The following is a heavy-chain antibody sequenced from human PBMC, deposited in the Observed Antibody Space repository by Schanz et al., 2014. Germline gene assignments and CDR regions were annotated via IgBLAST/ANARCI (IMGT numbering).Heavy chain of an antibody. CDR1: GGSIRSGTYY. CDR2: VFPNGIT. D-gene: IGHD1-1*01. Sequence: QVQLQESGPGLLKPSQTLSLTCTVSGGSIRSGTYYWSWIRQPAGKALEWVGRVFPNGITNYNPSLKSRVTISLAASKNQFSLTLPSLAAADTAVYYCARDTTWRLDLWGRGTLVTVSS. V-gene: IGHV4-61*02. CDR3: ARDTTWRLDL. J-gene: IGHJ2*01.